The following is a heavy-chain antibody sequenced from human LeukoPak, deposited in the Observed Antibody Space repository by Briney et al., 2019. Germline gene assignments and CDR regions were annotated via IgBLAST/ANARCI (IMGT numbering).Heavy chain of an antibody. Sequence: SETLSLTCAVYGGSFSGYYWSWIRQPPGKGLEWIGEINHSGSTNYNPSLKSRVTISVDTSKIQFSLKLSSVAAADTAVYYCARGRVHYYDSSGYYLTYYYYYYMDVWGKGTTVTVSS. CDR3: ARGRVHYYDSSGYYLTYYYYYYMDV. D-gene: IGHD3-22*01. J-gene: IGHJ6*03. V-gene: IGHV4-34*01. CDR2: INHSGST. CDR1: GGSFSGYY.